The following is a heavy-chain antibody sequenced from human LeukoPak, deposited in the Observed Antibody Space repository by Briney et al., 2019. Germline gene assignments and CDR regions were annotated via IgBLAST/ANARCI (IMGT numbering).Heavy chain of an antibody. CDR3: AREHGPEGLHYFDY. D-gene: IGHD2-21*01. CDR1: GFTFSSYA. Sequence: GGSLRLSCAASGFTFSSYAMHWVRQAPGKGLEWVAVISYDGSNKYYADSVKGRFTISRDNSKNTLYLQMNSLRAEDTAVYYCAREHGPEGLHYFDYWGQGTLVTVSS. J-gene: IGHJ4*02. V-gene: IGHV3-30-3*01. CDR2: ISYDGSNK.